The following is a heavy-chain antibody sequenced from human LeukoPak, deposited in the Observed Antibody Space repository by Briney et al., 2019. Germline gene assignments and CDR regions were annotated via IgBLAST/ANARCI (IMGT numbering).Heavy chain of an antibody. CDR3: AKDPVEMATITEYFQH. CDR2: ISGSGGST. V-gene: IGHV3-23*01. D-gene: IGHD5-24*01. J-gene: IGHJ1*01. CDR1: GFTFSIYA. Sequence: GGSLRLSCAASGFTFSIYATSWVRQAPGKGLGWVSAISGSGGSTYYADSVKGRFTISRDNSKNTLYLQMNSLRAEDTAVYYCAKDPVEMATITEYFQHWGQGTLVTVSS.